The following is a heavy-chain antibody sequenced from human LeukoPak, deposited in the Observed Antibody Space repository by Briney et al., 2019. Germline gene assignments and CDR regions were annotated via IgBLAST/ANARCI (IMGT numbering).Heavy chain of an antibody. J-gene: IGHJ6*02. CDR2: INHSGST. V-gene: IGHV4-34*01. CDR1: GGSFSGYY. CDR3: ARDRYYYGSGGYYHYYYYGMDV. Sequence: SETLSLTCAVYGGSFSGYYWSWIRQPPGKGLEWIGEINHSGSTNYNPSLKSRVTISVDTSKNQFSLKLGSVTAADTAVYYCARDRYYYGSGGYYHYYYYGMDVWGQGTTVTVSS. D-gene: IGHD3-10*01.